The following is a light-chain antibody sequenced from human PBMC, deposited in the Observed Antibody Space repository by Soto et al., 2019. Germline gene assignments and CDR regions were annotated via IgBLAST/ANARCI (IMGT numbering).Light chain of an antibody. CDR2: GAS. J-gene: IGKJ1*01. CDR1: QSVDSN. Sequence: EIVMTHSPATLSVSPGERATLSCRAAQSVDSNLAWYQQRPGQAPRLLIYGASTRATGIPARFSGSGSGTEFTLTISSLQSEDFAVYYCQQSDNWPRTFGQGTKVDIK. V-gene: IGKV3-15*01. CDR3: QQSDNWPRT.